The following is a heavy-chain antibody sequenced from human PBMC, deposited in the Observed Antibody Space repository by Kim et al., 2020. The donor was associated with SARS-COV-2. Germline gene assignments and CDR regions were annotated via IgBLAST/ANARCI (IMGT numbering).Heavy chain of an antibody. CDR3: ARGVPPGYSGYHFDY. CDR1: GGSFSGYY. D-gene: IGHD5-12*01. J-gene: IGHJ4*02. CDR2: INHSGST. Sequence: SETLSLTCAVYGGSFSGYYWSWIRQPPGKGLEWIGEINHSGSTNYNPSLKSRVTISVDTSKNQFSLKLSSVTAADTAVYYCARGVPPGYSGYHFDYWGQGTLVTVSS. V-gene: IGHV4-34*01.